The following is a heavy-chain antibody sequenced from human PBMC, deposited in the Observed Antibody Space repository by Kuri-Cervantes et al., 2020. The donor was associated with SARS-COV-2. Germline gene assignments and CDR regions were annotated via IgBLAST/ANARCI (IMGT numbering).Heavy chain of an antibody. D-gene: IGHD3-22*01. CDR1: GYTFTSYA. Sequence: ASVKVSCKASGYTFTSYAMHWVRQAPGQRLEWMGWINAGNGNTKYSQKFQGRVTITRDTSASTAYMELSSLRSEDTAAYYCAKGSYYDSSGSNYYYYGMDVWGQGTTVTVSS. CDR3: AKGSYYDSSGSNYYYYGMDV. V-gene: IGHV1-3*01. J-gene: IGHJ6*02. CDR2: INAGNGNT.